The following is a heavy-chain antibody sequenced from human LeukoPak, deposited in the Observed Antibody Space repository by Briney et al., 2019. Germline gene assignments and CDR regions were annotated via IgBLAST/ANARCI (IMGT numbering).Heavy chain of an antibody. CDR3: ARELWGEGTSFDY. V-gene: IGHV1-18*01. D-gene: IGHD3-16*01. J-gene: IGHJ4*02. CDR1: GGTFSSYA. CDR2: ISAYNGNT. Sequence: ASVKVSCKASGGTFSSYAISWVRQAPGQGLEWMGWISAYNGNTNYAQKLQGRVTMTTDTSTSTAYMELRSLRSDDTAVYYCARELWGEGTSFDYWGQGTLVTVSS.